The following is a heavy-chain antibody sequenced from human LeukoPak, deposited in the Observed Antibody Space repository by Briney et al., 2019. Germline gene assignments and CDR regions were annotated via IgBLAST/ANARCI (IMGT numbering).Heavy chain of an antibody. V-gene: IGHV4-39*01. CDR1: GGSIGSSSYY. D-gene: IGHD3-22*01. CDR3: ARHVARYYDKAEYFQH. CDR2: IYYSGST. Sequence: PETLSLTCTVSGGSIGSSSYYWGWIRQPPGKGLEWIGSIYYSGSTYYNPSLKSRVTISVDTSKNQFSLKLSSVTAADTAVYYCARHVARYYDKAEYFQHWGQGTLVTVSS. J-gene: IGHJ1*01.